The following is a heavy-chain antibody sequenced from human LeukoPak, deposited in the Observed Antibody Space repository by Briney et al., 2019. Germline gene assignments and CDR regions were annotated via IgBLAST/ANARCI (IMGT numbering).Heavy chain of an antibody. CDR2: ISYDGSNK. V-gene: IGHV3-30-3*01. J-gene: IGHJ3*02. CDR1: GFTFSSYA. D-gene: IGHD3-10*01. Sequence: GGSLRLSCEASGFTFSSYAMHWVRQAPGKGLEWVSLISYDGSNKYYADSVKGRFTISRDNSKNTLYVQMNSPRTEDTAVYYCAKDSRGKAFDIWGQGTMVTVSS. CDR3: AKDSRGKAFDI.